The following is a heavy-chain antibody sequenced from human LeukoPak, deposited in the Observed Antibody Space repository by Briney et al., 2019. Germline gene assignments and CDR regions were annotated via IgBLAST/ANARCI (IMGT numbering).Heavy chain of an antibody. CDR2: IIPIFGTA. J-gene: IGHJ6*02. CDR3: ARATMVRGVGYYGMDV. Sequence: ASVKVSCKASGYTFTSYAMHWVRQAPGQRLEWMGGIIPIFGTANYAQKFQGRVTITADESTSTAYMELSSLRSEDTAVYYCARATMVRGVGYYGMDVWGQGTTVTVSS. D-gene: IGHD3-10*01. V-gene: IGHV1-69*13. CDR1: GYTFTSYA.